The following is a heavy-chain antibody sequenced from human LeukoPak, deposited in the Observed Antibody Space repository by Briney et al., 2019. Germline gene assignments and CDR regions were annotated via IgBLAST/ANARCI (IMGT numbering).Heavy chain of an antibody. Sequence: GGSLRLSCVASGFSFSDFSMSWISQAPGKGLQWISYISSSTSIMYYADPVKGRFTVSRDNAKNSLFLQMDSLRVEDTAVYYCVSDSHPAIQSGYFDSWGQRVLVTVSS. V-gene: IGHV3-11*04. CDR3: VSDSHPAIQSGYFDS. CDR1: GFSFSDFS. D-gene: IGHD5-18*01. J-gene: IGHJ4*02. CDR2: ISSSTSIM.